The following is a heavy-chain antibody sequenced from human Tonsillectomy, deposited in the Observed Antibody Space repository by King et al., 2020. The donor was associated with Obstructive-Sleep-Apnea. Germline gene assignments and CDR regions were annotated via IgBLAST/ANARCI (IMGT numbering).Heavy chain of an antibody. CDR1: GYSFTSYW. Sequence: QLVQSGAEVKKPGESLRISCKGSGYSFTSYWISWVRQMPGKGLEWMGRIDPSDSYTNYSPSFQGHVTISADKSISTAYLQWSSLKASDTAMYYCARHYDFWSGYPSFDYWGQGTLVTVSS. CDR3: ARHYDFWSGYPSFDY. CDR2: IDPSDSYT. D-gene: IGHD3-3*01. V-gene: IGHV5-10-1*03. J-gene: IGHJ4*02.